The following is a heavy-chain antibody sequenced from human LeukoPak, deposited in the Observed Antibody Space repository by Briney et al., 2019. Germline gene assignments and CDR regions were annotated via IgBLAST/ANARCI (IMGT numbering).Heavy chain of an antibody. CDR3: AKVTDSSGYSPSDY. D-gene: IGHD3-22*01. J-gene: IGHJ4*02. V-gene: IGHV3-33*06. CDR2: IWYDGSNK. CDR1: GFTFSRHA. Sequence: GGSLRLSCAASGFTFSRHAMHWVRQAPGKGLEWVAVIWYDGSNKYYADSVKGRSTISRDNSNNTLYLQMNSLRADDTAAYYCAKVTDSSGYSPSDYWGQGTLVTVSS.